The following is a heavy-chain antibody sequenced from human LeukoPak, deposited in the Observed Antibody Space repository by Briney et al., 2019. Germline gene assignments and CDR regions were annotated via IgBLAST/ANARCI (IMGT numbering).Heavy chain of an antibody. V-gene: IGHV3-23*01. J-gene: IGHJ4*02. CDR3: AKDSRYCSSTSCYSASDY. D-gene: IGHD2-2*01. CDR1: GFTFSSYA. Sequence: PGGSLRLSCAASGFTFSSYAMSWVRQAPGKGLEWVSAISGSGGSTYYADSVKGRFTISRGNSKNTLYLQMNSLRAEDTAVYYCAKDSRYCSSTSCYSASDYWGQGTLVTVSS. CDR2: ISGSGGST.